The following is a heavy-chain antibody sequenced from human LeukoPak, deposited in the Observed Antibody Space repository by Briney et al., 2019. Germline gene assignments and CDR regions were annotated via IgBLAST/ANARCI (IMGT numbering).Heavy chain of an antibody. V-gene: IGHV1-18*04. CDR3: ARDSKRWFGEFEGITIDP. J-gene: IGHJ5*02. CDR2: ISAYNGKT. CDR1: GYTFTSYG. D-gene: IGHD3-10*01. Sequence: VASVKVSCKASGYTFTSYGISWVRQAPGQGLEWMGWISAYNGKTNYAQKLQGRVTMTTDTSTSTACMELRSLRSDDTAVYYCARDSKRWFGEFEGITIDPWGQGTLVTVSS.